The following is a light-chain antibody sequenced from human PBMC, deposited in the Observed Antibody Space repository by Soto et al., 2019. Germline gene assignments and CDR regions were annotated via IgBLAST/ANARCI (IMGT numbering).Light chain of an antibody. CDR1: SGHSSYI. CDR3: ETWDSNTPV. CDR2: LEGIGSY. J-gene: IGLJ7*01. Sequence: QSVLTQSSSASASLGSSVKLTCTLSSGHSSYIIAWHQQQPGKAPRYLMKLEGIGSYNKGSGVPDRFSGSSSGADRYLTISNLQFEDEADYYCETWDSNTPVFGGGTQLTVL. V-gene: IGLV4-60*02.